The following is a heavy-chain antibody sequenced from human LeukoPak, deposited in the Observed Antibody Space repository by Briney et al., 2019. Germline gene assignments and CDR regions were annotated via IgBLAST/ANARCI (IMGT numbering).Heavy chain of an antibody. CDR1: GGSISSSSYY. J-gene: IGHJ6*03. CDR2: IYYSGST. Sequence: SETLSLTCTVSGGSISSSSYYWGWIRQPPGKGLEWIGSIYYSGSTNYNPSLKSRVTISVDTSKNQFSLKLSSVTAADTAVYYCARAAYYYYYMDVWGKGTTVTVSS. V-gene: IGHV4-39*07. CDR3: ARAAYYYYYMDV. D-gene: IGHD2-15*01.